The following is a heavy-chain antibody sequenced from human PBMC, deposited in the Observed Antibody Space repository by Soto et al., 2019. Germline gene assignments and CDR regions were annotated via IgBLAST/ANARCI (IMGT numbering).Heavy chain of an antibody. CDR1: GYTFNSYG. J-gene: IGHJ4*02. CDR3: ARDGRNGGFFDY. CDR2: ISVYNGNT. V-gene: IGHV1-18*01. Sequence: ASVKVSCKASGYTFNSYGISWVRQAPGQGLEWMGWISVYNGNTNYAQKVQGRDTMTTDTSTSTAYMELRSLRFDDTAVYYCARDGRNGGFFDYWGQGTVVTVSS. D-gene: IGHD2-8*01.